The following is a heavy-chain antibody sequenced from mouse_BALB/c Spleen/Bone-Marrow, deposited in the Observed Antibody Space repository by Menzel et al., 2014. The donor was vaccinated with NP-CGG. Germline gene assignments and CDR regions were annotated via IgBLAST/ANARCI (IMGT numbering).Heavy chain of an antibody. D-gene: IGHD1-1*01. CDR3: ANYYYGSSLFAY. V-gene: IGHV14-3*02. J-gene: IGHJ3*01. CDR2: IDPANGNT. CDR1: GFNIKDTY. Sequence: EVQLQQSGAELVKPGASVKLSCTASGFNIKDTYMHWVKQRPEQGLEWIGRIDPANGNTKYDPKFQGKATITAYTSSNTAYLQLSSLTSEDTAVYYCANYYYGSSLFAYWGQGTLVTVSA.